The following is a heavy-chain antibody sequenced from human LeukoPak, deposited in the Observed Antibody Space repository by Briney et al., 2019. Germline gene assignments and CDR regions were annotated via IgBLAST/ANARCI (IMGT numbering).Heavy chain of an antibody. CDR3: ARATGSYYSLGY. J-gene: IGHJ4*02. Sequence: RGSLRLPCAASGVTSSSYWMHWVRQAPGKGLVWVSRINSDGSSTSYADSVKGRFTVSRDDAKNTLYLQMNSLRGEDTAVYYCARATGSYYSLGYWGQGTLVTVSS. CDR2: INSDGSST. CDR1: GVTSSSYW. D-gene: IGHD1-26*01. V-gene: IGHV3-74*01.